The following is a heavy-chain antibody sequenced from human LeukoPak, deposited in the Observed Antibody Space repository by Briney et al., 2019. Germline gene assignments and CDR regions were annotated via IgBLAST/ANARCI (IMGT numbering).Heavy chain of an antibody. Sequence: TSETLSLTCAVSGYSISSGYYWGWIRPPPGKGLEWIGSIYHSGSTYYNPSLKSRVTISVDTSKNQFSLKLSSVTAADTAVYYCARHDYGGPLYYYYYMDVWGKGTTVTVSS. CDR1: GYSISSGYY. D-gene: IGHD4-17*01. J-gene: IGHJ6*03. CDR2: IYHSGST. CDR3: ARHDYGGPLYYYYYMDV. V-gene: IGHV4-38-2*01.